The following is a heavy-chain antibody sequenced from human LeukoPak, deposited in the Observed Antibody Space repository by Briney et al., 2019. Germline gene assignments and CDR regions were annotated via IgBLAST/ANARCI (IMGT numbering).Heavy chain of an antibody. CDR2: IYSGGNT. V-gene: IGHV3-66*04. CDR3: ASHPAYYYGSGSV. CDR1: GFTVDNNY. D-gene: IGHD3-10*01. Sequence: GGSLRLSCAASGFTVDNNYMSWVRQAPGKGLEWLSLIYSGGNTDYSDSVKGRFTISRDTSENTLYLQMTSLRAEDTAVYYCASHPAYYYGSGSVWGQGTLVTVSS. J-gene: IGHJ4*02.